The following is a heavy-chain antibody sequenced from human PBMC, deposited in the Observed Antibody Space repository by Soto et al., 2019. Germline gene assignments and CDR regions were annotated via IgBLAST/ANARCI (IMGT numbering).Heavy chain of an antibody. CDR1: GYTFTGYY. Sequence: QVQLVQSGAEVKKPGASVKVSCKASGYTFTGYYMHWVRQAPGQGLEWMGWINPNSGGTNYAQKFQGWVTMTRDTSISSADMELSRLESDDTAVYYCARESSCCDGSGPPVFDYWGQGTLVTVSS. CDR3: ARESSCCDGSGPPVFDY. D-gene: IGHD3-22*01. CDR2: INPNSGGT. J-gene: IGHJ4*02. V-gene: IGHV1-2*04.